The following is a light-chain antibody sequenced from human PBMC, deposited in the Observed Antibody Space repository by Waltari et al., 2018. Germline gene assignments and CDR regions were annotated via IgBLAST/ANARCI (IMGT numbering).Light chain of an antibody. Sequence: SSELTQGPDVSVALGQTVKITCQGDSLRTYYASWYQVKPGQAPVLVLFCKEKLPSGIPDRISGYSSGTTSSLTITGAQAEDEADYYCHSRKGSDNQVVFGGGTKLTVL. J-gene: IGLJ3*02. CDR2: CKE. CDR3: HSRKGSDNQVV. V-gene: IGLV3-19*01. CDR1: SLRTYY.